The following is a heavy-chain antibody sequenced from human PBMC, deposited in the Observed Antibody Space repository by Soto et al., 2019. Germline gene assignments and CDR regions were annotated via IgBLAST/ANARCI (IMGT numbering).Heavy chain of an antibody. CDR2: IYSGGST. CDR1: GFTVSSNY. Sequence: EMQLVESGGGLVQPGGSLRLSCAASGFTVSSNYMSWVRQAPGKGLEWVSLIYSGGSTYYADSVKSRFTISRDNSKNTLYLQMNSLRAEDTAVYFCARSFGIAARPHDYWGQGTLVTVSS. CDR3: ARSFGIAARPHDY. V-gene: IGHV3-66*01. J-gene: IGHJ4*02. D-gene: IGHD6-6*01.